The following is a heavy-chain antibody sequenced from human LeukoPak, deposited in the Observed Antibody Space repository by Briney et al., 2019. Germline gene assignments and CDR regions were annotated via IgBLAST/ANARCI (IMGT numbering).Heavy chain of an antibody. V-gene: IGHV5-10-1*01. CDR2: IDPEDSYT. D-gene: IGHD6-19*01. CDR1: GYSFAEFW. CDR3: ARGGYSSDWYYYFDP. J-gene: IGHJ5*02. Sequence: GESLKISCEASGYSFAEFWISWVRQMPGRGLEWMGRIDPEDSYTNYNPSFEGHVTISADKSINTAYLQLRSLKASDTAMYYCARGGYSSDWYYYFDPWGQGTLVTVSS.